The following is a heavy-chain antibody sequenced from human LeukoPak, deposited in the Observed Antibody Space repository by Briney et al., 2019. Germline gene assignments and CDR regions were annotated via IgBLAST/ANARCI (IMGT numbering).Heavy chain of an antibody. D-gene: IGHD2-15*01. CDR1: GYTFTSYY. CDR2: INPSGGST. J-gene: IGHJ4*02. CDR3: ARSLMVVAAHFDY. V-gene: IGHV1-46*01. Sequence: SVNVSCKASGYTFTSYYMHWVRQARCRGVEWMGIINPSGGSTSYAQKFQGRVTMTRDTSTSTVYMELSSLRSEDTAVYYCARSLMVVAAHFDYWGQGTLVTVSS.